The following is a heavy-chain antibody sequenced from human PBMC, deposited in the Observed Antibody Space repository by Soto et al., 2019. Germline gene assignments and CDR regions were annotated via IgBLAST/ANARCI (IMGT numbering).Heavy chain of an antibody. J-gene: IGHJ5*02. D-gene: IGHD4-4*01. CDR3: ARDVDSNYGNWLDP. V-gene: IGHV1-3*01. Sequence: ASVKVSCKASGFTFTSYAIHWVRQAPGQRLEWMGWINAGNGNTKYSQKFQGRVTITTDTSASTAYMELSSLRSEDTAAYYCARDVDSNYGNWLDPWGQGTMVTVYS. CDR1: GFTFTSYA. CDR2: INAGNGNT.